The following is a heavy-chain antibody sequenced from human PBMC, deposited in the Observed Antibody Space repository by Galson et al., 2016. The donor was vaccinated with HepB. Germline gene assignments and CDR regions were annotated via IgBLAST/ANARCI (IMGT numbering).Heavy chain of an antibody. D-gene: IGHD5/OR15-5a*01. J-gene: IGHJ6*02. CDR2: IIPIFGTR. Sequence: SVKVSCKASGGTFSTYAITWVRQVPGQGLEWMGGIIPIFGTRNYAQKFQGRISITADESTNTAYMELSSLRSEDTALYFCARDQVPSVSDLKVYYYYGMDGWGQGTTVTVS. CDR3: ARDQVPSVSDLKVYYYYGMDG. V-gene: IGHV1-69*13. CDR1: GGTFSTYA.